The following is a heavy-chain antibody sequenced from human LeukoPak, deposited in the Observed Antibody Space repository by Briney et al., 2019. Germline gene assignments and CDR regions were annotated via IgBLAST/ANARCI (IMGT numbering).Heavy chain of an antibody. CDR1: GFTVSSNY. CDR2: IWYDGSNK. J-gene: IGHJ4*02. Sequence: HPGGSLRLSCAASGFTVSSNYMSWVRQAPGKGLEWVAVIWYDGSNKYYADSVKGRFTISRDNSKNTLYLQMNSLRAEDTAVYYCARDRGEDYGDVSYYFDYWGQGTLVTVSS. V-gene: IGHV3-33*08. CDR3: ARDRGEDYGDVSYYFDY. D-gene: IGHD4-17*01.